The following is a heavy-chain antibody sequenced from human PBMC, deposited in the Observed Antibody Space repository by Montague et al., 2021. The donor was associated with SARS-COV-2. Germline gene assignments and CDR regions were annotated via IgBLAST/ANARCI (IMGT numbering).Heavy chain of an antibody. CDR2: INQSGST. CDR1: GGSLSGYD. CDR3: ARGQGEITMIVVVLTAAAHYFDY. D-gene: IGHD3-22*01. J-gene: IGHJ4*02. Sequence: SETLSLTCAVYGGSLSGYDWSWIRQPPGKGLEWIGEINQSGSTKYNPSLKSRVSISVDTSKNQFSLKLNSVTAADTAVYYCARGQGEITMIVVVLTAAAHYFDYWGQGTLVTVSP. V-gene: IGHV4-34*01.